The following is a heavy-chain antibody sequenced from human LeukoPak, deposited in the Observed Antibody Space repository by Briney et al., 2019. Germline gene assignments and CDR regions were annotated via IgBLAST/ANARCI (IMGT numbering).Heavy chain of an antibody. CDR2: MNPNSGNT. V-gene: IGHV1-8*01. CDR3: ARVQRVKFPLKYYFDY. J-gene: IGHJ4*02. CDR1: GYSFTSYD. D-gene: IGHD3-10*01. Sequence: ASVTVSFKASGYSFTSYDINWVRQATGQGLEWMGWMNPNSGNTGYAQKFQGRVTMTRSTSISTAYMELSSLRSEDTAVYYCARVQRVKFPLKYYFDYWGQGTLVTVSS.